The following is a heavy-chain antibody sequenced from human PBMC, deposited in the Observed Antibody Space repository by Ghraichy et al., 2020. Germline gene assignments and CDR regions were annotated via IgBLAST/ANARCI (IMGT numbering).Heavy chain of an antibody. D-gene: IGHD5-12*01. J-gene: IGHJ6*02. Sequence: SQTLSLTCAISGDSVSSNSAAWNWIRQSPSRGLEWLGRTYYRSKWYNDYAVSVKSRITINPDTSKNQFSLQLNSVTPEDTAVYYCARGGILYSGYEIVSARYYYYGMDVWGQGTTVTVSS. CDR2: TYYRSKWYN. CDR3: ARGGILYSGYEIVSARYYYYGMDV. V-gene: IGHV6-1*01. CDR1: GDSVSSNSAA.